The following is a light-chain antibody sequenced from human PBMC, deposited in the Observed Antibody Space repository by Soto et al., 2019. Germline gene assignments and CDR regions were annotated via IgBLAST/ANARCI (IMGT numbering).Light chain of an antibody. V-gene: IGKV1-27*01. CDR1: QGISNY. CDR2: DAS. Sequence: DIQMTQSPSSLSASVGDRVTITCRARQGISNYLAWYQQKPGKIPKLLIYDASTLQSGVPSRFSGSGSGTDFTLTISSLQPEDVATYYCQKYNSVLLPFGQGTRLEIK. CDR3: QKYNSVLLP. J-gene: IGKJ5*01.